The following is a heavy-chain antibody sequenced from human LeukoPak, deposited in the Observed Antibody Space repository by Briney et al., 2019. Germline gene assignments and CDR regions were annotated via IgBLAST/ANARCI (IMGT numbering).Heavy chain of an antibody. J-gene: IGHJ4*02. V-gene: IGHV4-4*07. D-gene: IGHD1-7*01. CDR3: ARGRDWNYLFFDY. CDR1: GGSISSYY. Sequence: SETLSLTCTVSGGSISSYYWSWIRQPAGKGPEWIGRIYTSGITNYNPSLQSRVTMSVDTSKNQFSLKLNSVTAADTAVYYCARGRDWNYLFFDYWGQGTLVTVSS. CDR2: IYTSGIT.